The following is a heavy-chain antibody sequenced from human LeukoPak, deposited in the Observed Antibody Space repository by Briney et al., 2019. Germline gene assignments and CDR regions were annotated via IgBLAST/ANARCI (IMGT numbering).Heavy chain of an antibody. D-gene: IGHD5-24*01. CDR3: AKSGYNRFDY. CDR2: ISYDGSNK. J-gene: IGHJ4*02. Sequence: PGGSLRLSCAASEFTFSSNAMHWVRQAPGKGLEWVTIISYDGSNKYYADSVKGRFTISRDNSKDTLYLQMNSLRAEDTAVYYCAKSGYNRFDYWGQGTLVTVSS. V-gene: IGHV3-30*04. CDR1: EFTFSSNA.